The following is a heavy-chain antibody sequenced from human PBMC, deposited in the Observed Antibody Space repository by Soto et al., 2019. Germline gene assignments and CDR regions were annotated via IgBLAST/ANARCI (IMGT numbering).Heavy chain of an antibody. CDR1: GFNFSSHC. D-gene: IGHD5-18*01. J-gene: IGHJ3*02. CDR3: ARDLEYSYGFGAFDI. CDR2: ICNSGSHK. Sequence: GGSLRLSCAASGFNFSSHCLHWVRQAPGKGLEWVAYICNSGSHKLYAESVKGRFTISRDNAKNSLYLQMNSLRAEDTAVYYCARDLEYSYGFGAFDIWGQGTMVTVSS. V-gene: IGHV3-21*05.